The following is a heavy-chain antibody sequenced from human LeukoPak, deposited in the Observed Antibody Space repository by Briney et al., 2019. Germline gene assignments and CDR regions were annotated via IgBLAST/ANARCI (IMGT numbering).Heavy chain of an antibody. Sequence: GRSLRPSCAASGFTFDDYAMHWVRQAPGKGLEWVSGISWNSGSIGYADSVKGRFTISRDNAKNSLYLQMNSLRAEDTALYYCAKDMNGLLWFGELSSLYYGMDVWGQGTTVTVSS. CDR1: GFTFDDYA. V-gene: IGHV3-9*01. CDR2: ISWNSGSI. J-gene: IGHJ6*02. CDR3: AKDMNGLLWFGELSSLYYGMDV. D-gene: IGHD3-10*01.